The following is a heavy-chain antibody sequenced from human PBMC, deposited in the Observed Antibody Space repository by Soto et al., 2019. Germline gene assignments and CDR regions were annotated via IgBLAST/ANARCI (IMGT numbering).Heavy chain of an antibody. CDR2: VNIDGSSA. D-gene: IGHD3-10*01. J-gene: IGHJ4*02. V-gene: IGHV3-74*01. CDR3: VRCRLYRSGRDYLDY. CDR1: GFTFSNYW. Sequence: EVQLVESGGGLVQPGGSLRLSCAASGFTFSNYWMYWVRQAPGKGLVWVSRVNIDGSSANYADAGQGRFTISRDNAKNTMYLQLNSLRAEDTAMYYCVRCRLYRSGRDYLDYWGQRTLVSVSS.